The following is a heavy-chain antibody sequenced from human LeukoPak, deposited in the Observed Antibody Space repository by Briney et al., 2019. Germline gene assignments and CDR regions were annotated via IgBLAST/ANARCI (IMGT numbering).Heavy chain of an antibody. CDR2: INHSGST. CDR1: GGSFSGYY. D-gene: IGHD3-10*01. CDR3: ATSPSWVRGVTFDY. V-gene: IGHV4-34*01. J-gene: IGHJ4*02. Sequence: SETLSLTCAVSGGSFSGYYWSWIRQPPGKGLEWIGEINHSGSTNYNPSPKSRATTTVNTTTNQSPQKLSSVPSADTAAYYCATSPSWVRGVTFDYWGQGTRVSVSS.